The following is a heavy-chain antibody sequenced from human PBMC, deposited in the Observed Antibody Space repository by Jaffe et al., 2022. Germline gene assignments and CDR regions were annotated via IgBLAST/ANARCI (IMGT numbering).Heavy chain of an antibody. D-gene: IGHD6-19*01. CDR1: GFTFSSYD. Sequence: EVRLLESGGGLVQPGGSLRLSCVASGFTFSSYDMTWVRQAPGKGLEWVSTISGSGGSTSYTDSLRGRFTISRDNSKNTLFLQMNSLRAEDTALYYCAKSLIPGQWLAYYFDYWGQGTLVTVSS. CDR2: ISGSGGST. J-gene: IGHJ4*02. V-gene: IGHV3-23*01. CDR3: AKSLIPGQWLAYYFDY.